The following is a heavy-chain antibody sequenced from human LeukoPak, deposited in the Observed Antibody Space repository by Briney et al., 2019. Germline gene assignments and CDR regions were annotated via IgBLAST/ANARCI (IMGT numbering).Heavy chain of an antibody. J-gene: IGHJ3*02. Sequence: ASVKVSCKASGYTYTSYDINWVRQATGQGLEWMGWMNPNSGNTGYAQKFQGRVTMNRNTSISTAYMELSSLRSGDTAVYYCASWSYYGSGSYAFDIWGQGTMVTVSS. D-gene: IGHD3-10*01. V-gene: IGHV1-8*01. CDR1: GYTYTSYD. CDR2: MNPNSGNT. CDR3: ASWSYYGSGSYAFDI.